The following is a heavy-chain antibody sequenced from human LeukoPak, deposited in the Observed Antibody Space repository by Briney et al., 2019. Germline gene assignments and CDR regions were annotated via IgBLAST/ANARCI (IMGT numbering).Heavy chain of an antibody. Sequence: ASVKVSCKASGYTFTSYDINWVRQATGQGLEWMGWMNPNSGNTGYAQKLQGRVTMTRNTSISTAYMELSSLRSEDTAVYYCARTWSSSWYQDYFDYWGQGTLVTVSS. CDR2: MNPNSGNT. CDR3: ARTWSSSWYQDYFDY. J-gene: IGHJ4*02. V-gene: IGHV1-8*01. D-gene: IGHD6-13*01. CDR1: GYTFTSYD.